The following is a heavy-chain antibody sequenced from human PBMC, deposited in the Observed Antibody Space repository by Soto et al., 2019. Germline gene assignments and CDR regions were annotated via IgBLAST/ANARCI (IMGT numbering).Heavy chain of an antibody. CDR1: GGFVSSGNYY. D-gene: IGHD1-1*01. V-gene: IGHV4-34*01. CDR3: ERVGRGPATTVGDACDI. Sequence: QEQLQQWGAGLLKPSETLSLTCAVYGGFVSSGNYYWSWIRQPPGKGLEWIGEMSHSGGTHFNPSLKSRVTISVDTSKNQFSLKMSSVTAADTALYYYERVGRGPATTVGDACDIWGPGTMVTVSS. J-gene: IGHJ3*02. CDR2: MSHSGGT.